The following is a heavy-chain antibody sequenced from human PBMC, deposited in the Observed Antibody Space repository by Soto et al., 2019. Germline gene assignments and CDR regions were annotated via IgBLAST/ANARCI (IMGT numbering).Heavy chain of an antibody. J-gene: IGHJ3*02. CDR1: GFTFSSYS. CDR3: AREGPDAFDI. Sequence: GGSLRLSCAASGFTFSSYSMNWVRQAPGKGLEWVSSISSSSSYIYYADSVKGRFTISRDNAKSSLYLQMNSLRAEDTAVYYCAREGPDAFDIWGQGTMVTVSS. V-gene: IGHV3-21*01. CDR2: ISSSSSYI.